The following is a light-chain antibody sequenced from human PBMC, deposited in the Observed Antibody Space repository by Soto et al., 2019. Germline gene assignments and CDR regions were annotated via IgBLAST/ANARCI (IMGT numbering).Light chain of an antibody. J-gene: IGLJ1*01. CDR2: DII. CDR1: SSDVGAYIF. Sequence: QSALTQPASVSGSPGQSITISCTGTSSDVGAYIFVSWYQQHPGKAPKLMIYDIINRPSGVSNRFSGSKSGNTASLTISELQAEDEADYYCVSFTTSRSYVFGTGTKLTVL. CDR3: VSFTTSRSYV. V-gene: IGLV2-14*03.